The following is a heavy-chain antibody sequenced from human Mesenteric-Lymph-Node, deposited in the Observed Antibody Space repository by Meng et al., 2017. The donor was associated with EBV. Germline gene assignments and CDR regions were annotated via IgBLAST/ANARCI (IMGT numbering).Heavy chain of an antibody. Sequence: VWLEEEAPGLVKRWGSLSRRWDVSGGSISSSNWGRWGRQPPGRGLEWIGEIYHNGIPNYNPSLKSRVTISLDKSKNQFILKLSSVTAADTAVYYGARDRGGGYDRGYYFDYWGQGTLVTVSS. V-gene: IGHV4-4*02. CDR1: GGSISSSNW. J-gene: IGHJ4*02. CDR2: IYHNGIP. D-gene: IGHD3-22*01. CDR3: ARDRGGGYDRGYYFDY.